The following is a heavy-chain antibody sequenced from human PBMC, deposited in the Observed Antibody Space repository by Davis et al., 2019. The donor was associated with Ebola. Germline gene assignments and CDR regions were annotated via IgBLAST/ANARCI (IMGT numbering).Heavy chain of an antibody. V-gene: IGHV3-7*01. CDR1: GFTFSSYW. Sequence: GESLKISCAVSGFTFSSYWMSWVRQAPGKGLEWVANIKQDGSEKYYVDSVKGRFTISRDNAKNSLYLQMNSLRAEDTAVYYCARVPLRAVAGDWGQGTLVTVSS. D-gene: IGHD6-19*01. CDR2: IKQDGSEK. J-gene: IGHJ4*02. CDR3: ARVPLRAVAGD.